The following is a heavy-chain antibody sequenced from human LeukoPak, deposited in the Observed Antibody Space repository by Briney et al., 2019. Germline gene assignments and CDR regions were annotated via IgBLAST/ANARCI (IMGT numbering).Heavy chain of an antibody. CDR3: ARDSGYDYPPYGGMDV. CDR1: GFIFSTYS. CDR2: ISSSSYI. J-gene: IGHJ6*02. V-gene: IGHV3-21*01. Sequence: GGSLRLSCAASGFIFSTYSMNWVRQAPGKGLEWVLSISSSSYIYYADSVKGRFTISRDNAQNSLYLQMNSLRAEDTAVYYCARDSGYDYPPYGGMDVWGQGTTVTVSS. D-gene: IGHD5-12*01.